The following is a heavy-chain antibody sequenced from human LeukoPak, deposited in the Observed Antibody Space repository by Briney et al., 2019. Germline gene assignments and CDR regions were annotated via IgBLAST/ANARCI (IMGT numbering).Heavy chain of an antibody. V-gene: IGHV4-4*07. D-gene: IGHD1-1*01. Sequence: SETLSLTCTVSGGSISSYYWSWIRQPAGKGLEWIGRIYTSGSTNYNPPLKSRVTMSVDTSKNQFSLKLSSVTAADTAVYYCARDLVQEYYYYGMDVWGQGTTVTVSS. J-gene: IGHJ6*02. CDR3: ARDLVQEYYYYGMDV. CDR1: GGSISSYY. CDR2: IYTSGST.